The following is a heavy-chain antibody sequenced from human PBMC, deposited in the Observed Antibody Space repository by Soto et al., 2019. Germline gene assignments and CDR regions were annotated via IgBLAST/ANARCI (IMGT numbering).Heavy chain of an antibody. CDR3: ARAVLSTVTTVDY. Sequence: QVQLQESGPGLVKTSQTLSLTCTFSGGSISSGGYYWRWLRQHPGKVLEWIGYIYYSGSTYYNPSLKSRVTISVDTSKNQVSLKLRSVTAADTAVYYCARAVLSTVTTVDYWGQGTLVTVSS. J-gene: IGHJ4*02. CDR2: IYYSGST. D-gene: IGHD4-17*01. V-gene: IGHV4-31*03. CDR1: GGSISSGGYY.